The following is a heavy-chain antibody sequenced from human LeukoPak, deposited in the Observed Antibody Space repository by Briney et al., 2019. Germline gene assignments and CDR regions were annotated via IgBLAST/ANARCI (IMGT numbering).Heavy chain of an antibody. CDR2: IIPIFGTA. V-gene: IGHV1-69*01. CDR1: GGTFSSKA. D-gene: IGHD6-19*01. J-gene: IGHJ4*02. Sequence: SVKVSCKASGGTFSSKAISWVRQAPGQGLEWMGGIIPIFGTANYAQKFQGRVTITADESTSTAYMELSSLRSEDTAVYYCARGLYSSGRLSTYWGQGTLVTVSS. CDR3: ARGLYSSGRLSTY.